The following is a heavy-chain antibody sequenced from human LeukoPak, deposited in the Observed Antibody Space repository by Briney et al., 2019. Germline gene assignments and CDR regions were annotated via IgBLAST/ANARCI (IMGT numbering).Heavy chain of an antibody. V-gene: IGHV1-2*02. CDR1: GYTFTGYY. CDR2: INPNSGGT. Sequence: ASVKVSCKASGYTFTGYYMHWVRHAPGQGLEWMGWINPNSGGTNYSQKFQGRVTMTRDTSISTAYMELSRLRADDTAVYYCASAEQRLVPSFDYWGQGTLVTVSS. J-gene: IGHJ4*02. CDR3: ASAEQRLVPSFDY. D-gene: IGHD6-13*01.